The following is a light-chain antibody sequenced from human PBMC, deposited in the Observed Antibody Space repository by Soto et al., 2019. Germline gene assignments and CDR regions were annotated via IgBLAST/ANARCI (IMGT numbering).Light chain of an antibody. Sequence: DIVMTQSPLSLPVTPGEPASISCRTSQSLLHSNGYNYLDWYLQKPGQSPQLLIYLGSNRASGVPDRFSGSGSGTDFTLKISRVDAEDVGVYYCMQALQTITFGQGTRLESK. CDR2: LGS. V-gene: IGKV2-28*01. CDR1: QSLLHSNGYNY. CDR3: MQALQTIT. J-gene: IGKJ5*01.